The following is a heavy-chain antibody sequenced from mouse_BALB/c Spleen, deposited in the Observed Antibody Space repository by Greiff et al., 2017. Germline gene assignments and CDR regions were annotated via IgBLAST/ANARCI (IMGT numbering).Heavy chain of an antibody. J-gene: IGHJ2*01. Sequence: EVQGVESGGGLVKPGGSLKLSCAASGFTFSSYAMSWVRQSPEKRLEWVAEISSGGSYTYYPDTVTGRFTISRDNAKNTLYLEMSSLRSEDTAMYYCARSYDSYYFDYWGQGTTLTVSS. CDR1: GFTFSSYA. CDR3: ARSYDSYYFDY. V-gene: IGHV5-9-4*01. D-gene: IGHD2-3*01. CDR2: ISSGGSYT.